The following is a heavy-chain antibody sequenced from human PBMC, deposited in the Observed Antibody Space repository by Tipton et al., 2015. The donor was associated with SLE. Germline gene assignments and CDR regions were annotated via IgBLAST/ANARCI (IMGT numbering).Heavy chain of an antibody. Sequence: QSGAEVKKPGASVKVSCKASGYTFTSYGISWVRQAPGQGLEWMGWISAYNGNTNYAQKLQGRVTMTTDTSTSTAYMELRSLRSDGTAVYYCARFRPSRTKTITIFEHWGQGALVTVSS. CDR1: GYTFTSYG. D-gene: IGHD3-3*01. J-gene: IGHJ1*01. CDR2: ISAYNGNT. V-gene: IGHV1-18*01. CDR3: ARFRPSRTKTITIFEH.